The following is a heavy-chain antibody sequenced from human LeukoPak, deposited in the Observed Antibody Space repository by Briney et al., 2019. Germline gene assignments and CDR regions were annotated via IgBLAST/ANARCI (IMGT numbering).Heavy chain of an antibody. D-gene: IGHD5-18*01. CDR2: IPNDGTKT. Sequence: GGSLRLSCAASGFSFSSYAMHWVRQAPGKGLEWVAAIPNDGTKTYYADPVKGRFTISRGNSKNTLYLQMNSLRAEDTAVYYCANERGYNFGYSFDYWGQGTLVTVSS. CDR1: GFSFSSYA. CDR3: ANERGYNFGYSFDY. J-gene: IGHJ4*02. V-gene: IGHV3-30-3*02.